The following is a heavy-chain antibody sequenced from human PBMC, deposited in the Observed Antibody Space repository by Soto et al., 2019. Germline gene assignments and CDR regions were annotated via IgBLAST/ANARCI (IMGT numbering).Heavy chain of an antibody. D-gene: IGHD3-10*01. CDR3: ARGVGGFGELLRDYYYYGMDV. V-gene: IGHV4-30-2*01. Sequence: WTWIRQPPGKGLEWIGYIYHSGRTYYNPSLKSRVTISVDRSKNQFSLKLSSVTAADTAVYYCARGVGGFGELLRDYYYYGMDVWGQGTTVTVSS. CDR2: IYHSGRT. J-gene: IGHJ6*02.